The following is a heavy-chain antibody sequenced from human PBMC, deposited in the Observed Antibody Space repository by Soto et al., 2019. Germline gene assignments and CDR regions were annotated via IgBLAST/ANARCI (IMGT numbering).Heavy chain of an antibody. CDR2: ISSSSSTI. V-gene: IGHV3-48*02. CDR3: ACENSSGWYSYYYYGMDV. D-gene: IGHD6-19*01. Sequence: GGSLRLSCAASGSTFSSYSMNWVRQAPGKGLEWVSYISSSSSTIYYADSVKGRFTISRDNAKNSLYLQMNSLRDEDTAVYYCACENSSGWYSYYYYGMDVWGQGTTVTVSS. CDR1: GSTFSSYS. J-gene: IGHJ6*02.